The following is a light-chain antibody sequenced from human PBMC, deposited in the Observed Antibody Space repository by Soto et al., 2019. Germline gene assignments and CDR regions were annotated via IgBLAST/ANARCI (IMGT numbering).Light chain of an antibody. CDR3: LLSYSGARV. V-gene: IGLV7-46*01. J-gene: IGLJ3*02. CDR2: NPS. Sequence: QTVVTQEPSLTVSPGGTVTLTCGSSTGTVTSGHYPYWFHQKPGQAPRTLVYNPSDKHSWTPARFSGSLLGGKAALTLSGAQPEDEADFYCLLSYSGARVFGGGTKLTVL. CDR1: TGTVTSGHY.